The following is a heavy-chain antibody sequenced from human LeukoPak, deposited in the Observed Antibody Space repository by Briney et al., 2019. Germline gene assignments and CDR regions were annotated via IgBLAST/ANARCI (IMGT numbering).Heavy chain of an antibody. CDR1: GFTFTTYA. V-gene: IGHV3-23*01. J-gene: IGHJ3*02. CDR2: IANSGGST. Sequence: GGSLRLSCAASGFTFTTYAMSWVRLAPGKGLEWVSTIANSGGSTYYADSVKGRFTISRDNSKNTLYLQMNSLRAEDTAVYYCARDYAVGESFDIWGQGTLVTVSS. CDR3: ARDYAVGESFDI. D-gene: IGHD3-16*01.